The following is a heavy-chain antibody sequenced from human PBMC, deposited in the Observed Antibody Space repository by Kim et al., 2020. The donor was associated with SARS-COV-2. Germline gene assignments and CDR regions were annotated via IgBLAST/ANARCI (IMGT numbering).Heavy chain of an antibody. CDR3: AREVSGWYHYFDY. Sequence: NYAQKYQGRVTMHRDTSISTAYMELSRLRSDDTAVYYCAREVSGWYHYFDYWGQGTLVTVSS. D-gene: IGHD6-19*01. J-gene: IGHJ4*02. V-gene: IGHV1-2*02.